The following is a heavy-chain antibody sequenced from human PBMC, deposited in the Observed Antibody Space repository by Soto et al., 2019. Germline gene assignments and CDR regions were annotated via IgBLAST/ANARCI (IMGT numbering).Heavy chain of an antibody. D-gene: IGHD5-18*01. CDR2: INPSGGST. Sequence: ASVKVSYKASGYTFTSYYMHWVRQAPGQGLEWMGIINPSGGSTSYAQKFQGRVTMTRDTSTSTVYMELSSLRSEDTAVYYCARSGYSYGYDYYYYYGMDVWGQGTTVTVSS. CDR1: GYTFTSYY. J-gene: IGHJ6*02. V-gene: IGHV1-46*01. CDR3: ARSGYSYGYDYYYYYGMDV.